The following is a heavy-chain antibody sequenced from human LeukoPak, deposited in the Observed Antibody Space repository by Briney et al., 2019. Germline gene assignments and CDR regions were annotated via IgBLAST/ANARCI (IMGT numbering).Heavy chain of an antibody. J-gene: IGHJ3*02. CDR3: AKAVGWGAFDI. Sequence: GGSLRLSCAASGFTFSDYYMSWIRQAPGKGLEWVSYISSSGSTIYYADSVKGRFTISRDNAKNSLYLQMNSLRAEDTALYYCAKAVGWGAFDIWGQGTMVTVSS. CDR1: GFTFSDYY. D-gene: IGHD1-26*01. V-gene: IGHV3-11*01. CDR2: ISSSGSTI.